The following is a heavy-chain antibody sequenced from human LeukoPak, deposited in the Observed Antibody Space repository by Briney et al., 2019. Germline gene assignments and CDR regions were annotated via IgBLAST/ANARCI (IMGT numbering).Heavy chain of an antibody. CDR3: AKSSSGSYYPVDY. D-gene: IGHD1-26*01. Sequence: GGSLRLSCAASGFTFDDYAMHWVRQAPGKGLEWVSGITWNSGNIGYVESVKGRFTISRDNAKNSLYLQMNSLRAEDTAVYYCAKSSSGSYYPVDYWGQGTLVTVSS. J-gene: IGHJ4*02. CDR1: GFTFDDYA. V-gene: IGHV3-9*01. CDR2: ITWNSGNI.